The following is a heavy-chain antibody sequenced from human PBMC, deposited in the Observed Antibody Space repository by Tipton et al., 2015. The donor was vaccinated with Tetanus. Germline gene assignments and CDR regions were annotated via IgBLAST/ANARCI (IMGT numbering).Heavy chain of an antibody. Sequence: SLRLSCAASGFSFSTYGIHWVRQAPGKGLEWVALISYDGINKYYADSVKGRITVSRDNSKNTLYLQMNSLRVEDTAIYYCSKAKSWINLWFGDSWGPGTRVTVSS. CDR2: ISYDGINK. V-gene: IGHV3-30*18. CDR3: SKAKSWINLWFGDS. CDR1: GFSFSTYG. J-gene: IGHJ4*02. D-gene: IGHD3-10*01.